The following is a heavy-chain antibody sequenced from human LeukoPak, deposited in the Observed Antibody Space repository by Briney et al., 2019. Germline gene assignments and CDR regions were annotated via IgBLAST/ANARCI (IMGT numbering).Heavy chain of an antibody. CDR1: GFTFTNYA. J-gene: IGHJ4*02. V-gene: IGHV3-23*01. CDR2: ISARGDNT. CDR3: AKAYHYGAGSSFDY. D-gene: IGHD3-10*01. Sequence: GGSLRLSCAASGFTFTNYAMSWVRQALGKGLEWVSAISARGDNTYYADSVKGRFSISRDNSQNTQYLQMNSLRAEDTAIYYCAKAYHYGAGSSFDYWGQGILVTVSS.